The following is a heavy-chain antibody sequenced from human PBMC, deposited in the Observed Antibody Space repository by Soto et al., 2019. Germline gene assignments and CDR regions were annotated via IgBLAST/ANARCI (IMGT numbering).Heavy chain of an antibody. CDR1: GYTFTSYS. Sequence: ASVKVSCKASGYTFTSYSMDMVRQAPGQGLEWMGWISAYSGDTSSAQKYQGRVTMTTDTSTSTAYMELKSLRSDDTAVYYCARERYYDVLTGPDSWGQGTLVTVS. J-gene: IGHJ5*01. CDR3: ARERYYDVLTGPDS. D-gene: IGHD3-9*01. V-gene: IGHV1-18*01. CDR2: ISAYSGDT.